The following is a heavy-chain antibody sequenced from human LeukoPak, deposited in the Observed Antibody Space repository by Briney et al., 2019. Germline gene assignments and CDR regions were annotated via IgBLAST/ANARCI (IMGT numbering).Heavy chain of an antibody. CDR2: IYYSGST. V-gene: IGHV4-59*01. J-gene: IGHJ4*02. D-gene: IGHD3-10*01. Sequence: SETLSLTCTVSGGSISSYYWSWIRQPPGKGLEWIGYIYYSGSTNYNPSLKSRVTISVDTSKNQFSLKLSSVTAADTAVYYSASEDRGSYFDYWGQGTLVTVSS. CDR1: GGSISSYY. CDR3: ASEDRGSYFDY.